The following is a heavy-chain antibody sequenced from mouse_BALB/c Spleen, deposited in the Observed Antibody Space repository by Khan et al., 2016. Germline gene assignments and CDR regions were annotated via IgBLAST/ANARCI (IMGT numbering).Heavy chain of an antibody. V-gene: IGHV9-4*02. Sequence: QIQLVQSGPELKKPGETVRISCKASAYTFTTAGMQWVQKMPGKGLKWIGWINTHSGVPKYAEDFKGRFAFSLETSASTAYLQISNLKNEDTATYFCARCGNFFHWYFDVWGAGTTVTVSS. CDR1: AYTFTTAG. CDR3: ARCGNFFHWYFDV. J-gene: IGHJ1*01. D-gene: IGHD2-1*01. CDR2: INTHSGVP.